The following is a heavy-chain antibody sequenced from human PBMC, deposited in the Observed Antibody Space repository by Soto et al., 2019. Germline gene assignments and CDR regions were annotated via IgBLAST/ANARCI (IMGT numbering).Heavy chain of an antibody. V-gene: IGHV3-21*01. CDR2: ISSSSTYI. CDR1: GFTFSRYS. Sequence: GGSLRLSCEGSGFTFSRYSMNWVRQAPGKGLEWVASISSSSTYIYYGDSVKGRFTIARDNAKNSLYLQMDSLRDEDTALYYCASEYCTGNSCYSRIFDYWGQGTLVTVSS. D-gene: IGHD2-21*01. CDR3: ASEYCTGNSCYSRIFDY. J-gene: IGHJ4*02.